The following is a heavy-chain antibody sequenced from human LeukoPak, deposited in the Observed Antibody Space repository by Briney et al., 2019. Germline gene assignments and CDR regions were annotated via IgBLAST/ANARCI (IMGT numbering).Heavy chain of an antibody. CDR3: ARVYVLRYFDWDPYWYFDL. D-gene: IGHD3-9*01. CDR2: IYYSGST. J-gene: IGHJ2*01. Sequence: SETLSLTCPVSGGSISIGSYCWSWIRQPAGKGREWIGYIYYSGSTHYNPSLNSRVTISVDTSNNQSSLKLSSATAADTAVYYCARVYVLRYFDWDPYWYFDLWGRGTLVTVSS. CDR1: GGSISIGSYC. V-gene: IGHV4-61*10.